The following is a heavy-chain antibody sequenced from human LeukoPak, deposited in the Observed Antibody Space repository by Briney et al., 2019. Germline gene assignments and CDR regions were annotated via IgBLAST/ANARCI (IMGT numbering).Heavy chain of an antibody. CDR1: GFTFSSYA. Sequence: QPGGSLRLSCAASGFTFSSYAMSWVRQAPGKGLEWVSGISDGGISTYYADSVKGRFTISRDNSKNTLYLQMNSLRAEDTAVYYCAKEYCSNSVCHSLDYWGQGTLVTVSS. CDR2: ISDGGIST. CDR3: AKEYCSNSVCHSLDY. D-gene: IGHD2-8*01. J-gene: IGHJ4*02. V-gene: IGHV3-23*01.